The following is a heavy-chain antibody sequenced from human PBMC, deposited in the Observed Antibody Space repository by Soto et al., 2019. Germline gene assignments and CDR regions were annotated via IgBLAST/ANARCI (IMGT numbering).Heavy chain of an antibody. J-gene: IGHJ6*02. CDR1: GYSFTSYW. CDR2: IYPGDSDT. Sequence: PGESLKISCKGSGYSFTSYWIGWVRQMPGKGLEWMGIIYPGDSDTRYSPSFQGQVTISADKSISTAYLQWSSLKASDTAMYYCAIQTSGIEAAGDGYSYYYGMDVWGQGTTVTVSS. CDR3: AIQTSGIEAAGDGYSYYYGMDV. D-gene: IGHD6-13*01. V-gene: IGHV5-51*01.